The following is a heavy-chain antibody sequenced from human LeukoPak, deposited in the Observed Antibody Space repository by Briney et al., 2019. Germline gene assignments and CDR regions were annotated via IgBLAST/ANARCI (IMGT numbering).Heavy chain of an antibody. CDR1: GFTFSSNV. CDR2: ISHDGSNK. J-gene: IGHJ4*02. CDR3: ASVGGYDPLFDY. D-gene: IGHD5-12*01. V-gene: IGHV3-30-3*01. Sequence: GGSLRLSCATSGFTFSSNVIHWVRQAPGKGLEWVAVISHDGSNKYHADSVKGRFTISRDNSKDTLYLQMNSLRVEDTAVYYCASVGGYDPLFDYWGQGTLVTVSS.